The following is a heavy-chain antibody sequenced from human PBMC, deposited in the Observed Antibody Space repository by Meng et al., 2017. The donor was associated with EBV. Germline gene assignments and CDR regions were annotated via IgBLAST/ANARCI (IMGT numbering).Heavy chain of an antibody. CDR3: ARPFPSWQSPRLDPFGA. Sequence: QLQLRESGPGQVQPSEXLSLTCTVSVDSIRSVYYWGWIRQPPGRGLEWIGRVHYTGSTYYSPSLKSRVTVSVDTSKNQFSLRLTSVTAADTAVYYCARPFPSWQSPRLDPFGAWGQGTLVTVSS. CDR2: VHYTGST. CDR1: VDSIRSVYY. V-gene: IGHV4-39*01. D-gene: IGHD6-19*01. J-gene: IGHJ5*02.